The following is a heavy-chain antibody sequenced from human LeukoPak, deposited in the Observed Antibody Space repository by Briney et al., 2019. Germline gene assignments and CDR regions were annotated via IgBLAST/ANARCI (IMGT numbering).Heavy chain of an antibody. CDR2: IYHSGST. CDR1: GYSISSGYY. V-gene: IGHV4-38-2*01. D-gene: IGHD3-3*01. Sequence: KPSETLSLTCAVSGYSISSGYYWGWIRQPPGKGLEWIGSIYHSGSTYYSPSLKSRVTISVDTSKNQFSLKLSSVTAADTAVYYCARRRDFWSGYYPNWFDPWGQGTLVTVSS. J-gene: IGHJ5*02. CDR3: ARRRDFWSGYYPNWFDP.